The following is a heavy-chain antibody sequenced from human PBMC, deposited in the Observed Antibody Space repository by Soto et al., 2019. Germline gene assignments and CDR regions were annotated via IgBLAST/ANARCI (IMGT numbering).Heavy chain of an antibody. D-gene: IGHD2-15*01. CDR3: ARGIATGQLDP. Sequence: QVQLVQSGAEVKKPGASVTISCKASGYTFTRYTMNWVRQAPGQRLEWMGWINPDNGNTKSSQKFQDRVIITRDTSAITAYMDLSSLRSEDTAVYYCARGIATGQLDPWGQGTLVTVSS. CDR2: INPDNGNT. CDR1: GYTFTRYT. J-gene: IGHJ5*02. V-gene: IGHV1-3*01.